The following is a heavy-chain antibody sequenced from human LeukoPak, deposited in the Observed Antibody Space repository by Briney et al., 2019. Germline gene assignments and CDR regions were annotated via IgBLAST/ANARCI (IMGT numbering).Heavy chain of an antibody. CDR2: INPSGGST. J-gene: IGHJ3*02. CDR1: GYTFTSYY. V-gene: IGHV1-46*01. D-gene: IGHD3-3*01. Sequence: ASVKVSCKASGYTFTSYYMHWVRQAPGQGLEWMGIINPSGGSTSYAQKFQGRVTMTRDTSISTAYMELSRLRSDDTAVYYCARANYDFWSGYSSDAFDIWGQGTMVTVSS. CDR3: ARANYDFWSGYSSDAFDI.